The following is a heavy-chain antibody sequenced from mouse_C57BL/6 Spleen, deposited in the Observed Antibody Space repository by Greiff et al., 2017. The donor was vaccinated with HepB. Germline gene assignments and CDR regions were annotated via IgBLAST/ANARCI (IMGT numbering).Heavy chain of an antibody. CDR1: GFTFSSYA. CDR2: ISDGGSYT. D-gene: IGHD1-1*01. Sequence: EVMLVESGGGLVKPGGSLKLSCAASGFTFSSYAMSWVRQTPEKRLEWVATISDGGSYTYYPDNVKGRFTISRDNAKNNLYLQMSHLKSEDTAMYYCARDGIYYYGSRAWFAYWGQGTLVTVSA. CDR3: ARDGIYYYGSRAWFAY. J-gene: IGHJ3*01. V-gene: IGHV5-4*01.